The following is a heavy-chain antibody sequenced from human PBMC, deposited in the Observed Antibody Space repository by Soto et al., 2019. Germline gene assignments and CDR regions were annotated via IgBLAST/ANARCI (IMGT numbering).Heavy chain of an antibody. Sequence: GGSLRLSCAASGFTFSNYAMSWVRQAPGKGLEWVSGISASGGSPYDADSGKVRFYISRDNSKNTLYLQLNSLRAEDPDVYYCATIVVETTGMLDYWGPGTLVTVSS. V-gene: IGHV3-23*01. D-gene: IGHD1-1*01. J-gene: IGHJ4*02. CDR2: ISASGGSP. CDR3: ATIVVETTGMLDY. CDR1: GFTFSNYA.